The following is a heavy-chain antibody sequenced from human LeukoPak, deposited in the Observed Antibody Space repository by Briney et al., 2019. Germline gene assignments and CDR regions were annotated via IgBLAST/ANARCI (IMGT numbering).Heavy chain of an antibody. J-gene: IGHJ4*02. CDR1: GGSISSYY. D-gene: IGHD3-16*01. CDR2: IYYSGST. CDR3: ASIMPSSSPEPYYFDY. Sequence: SETLSLTCTVSGGSISSYYWSWIRQPPGKGLEWIGYIYYSGSTNYNPSLKSRVTISVDTSKNQFSLKLSSVTAADTAVYYCASIMPSSSPEPYYFDYWGQGTLVTVSS. V-gene: IGHV4-59*08.